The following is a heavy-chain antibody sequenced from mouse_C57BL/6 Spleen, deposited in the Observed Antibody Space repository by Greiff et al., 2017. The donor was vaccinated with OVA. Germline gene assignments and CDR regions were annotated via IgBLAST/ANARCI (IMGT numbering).Heavy chain of an antibody. CDR2: IDPSDSYT. V-gene: IGHV1-59*01. J-gene: IGHJ3*01. CDR3: APLITTVEGFAY. D-gene: IGHD1-1*01. CDR1: GYTFTSYW. Sequence: VQLQQPGAELVRPGTSVKLSCKASGYTFTSYWMHWVKQRPGQGLEWIGVIDPSDSYTNYNQKFKGKATLTVDTSSSTAYMQLSSLTSEDSAVYYCAPLITTVEGFAYWGQGTLVTVSA.